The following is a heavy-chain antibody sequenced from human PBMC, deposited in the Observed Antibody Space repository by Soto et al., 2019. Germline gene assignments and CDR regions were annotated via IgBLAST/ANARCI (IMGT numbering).Heavy chain of an antibody. J-gene: IGHJ3*02. CDR3: SKGNTVFGVVSDAFHI. CDR2: ISGSGDST. V-gene: IGHV3-23*01. Sequence: EVQLLESGGGLVQPGGSLRLSCAASGLTISIYAMSWVRQAPGKGLEWVSGISGSGDSTHYADSVKGRFTISRDNSKNQVSLQINNLRGEDTAIYYRSKGNTVFGVVSDAFHILGQGTMVTRSS. D-gene: IGHD3-3*01. CDR1: GLTISIYA.